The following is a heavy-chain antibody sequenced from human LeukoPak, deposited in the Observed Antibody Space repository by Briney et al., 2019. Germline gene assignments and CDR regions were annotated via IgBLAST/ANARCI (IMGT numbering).Heavy chain of an antibody. V-gene: IGHV4-59*01. CDR2: IYHSGNT. Sequence: SETLSLTCTVSGGSISSYYWSWIRQPPGKGLEWIGYIYHSGNTNYNPSLKSRVTISVDTSKNQFSLKLSSVTAADTAVYYCAGVGPDNYGSSWYRIDYWGQGTLVTVSS. CDR3: AGVGPDNYGSSWYRIDY. CDR1: GGSISSYY. J-gene: IGHJ4*02. D-gene: IGHD6-13*01.